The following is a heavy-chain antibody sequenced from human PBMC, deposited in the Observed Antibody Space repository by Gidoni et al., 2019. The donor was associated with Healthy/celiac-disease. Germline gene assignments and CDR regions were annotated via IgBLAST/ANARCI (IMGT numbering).Heavy chain of an antibody. CDR1: GGSISSSSSS. V-gene: IGHV4-39*01. J-gene: IGHJ4*02. D-gene: IGHD1-26*01. CDR2: IYYSGSN. Sequence: QLQLQESGPGLVKPSETLSLTCTVSGGSISSSSSSWGWIRQPPGKGLEWIVSIYYSGSNYYNPSLKSRVTISVDTSKNQFSLKLSSVTAADTAVYYCARHSPLSRWELGFLDYWGQGTLVTVSS. CDR3: ARHSPLSRWELGFLDY.